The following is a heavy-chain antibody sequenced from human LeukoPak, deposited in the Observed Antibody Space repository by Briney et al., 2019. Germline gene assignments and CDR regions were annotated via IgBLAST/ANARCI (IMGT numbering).Heavy chain of an antibody. D-gene: IGHD6-19*01. Sequence: SVKVSCKASGGTFSSYAISWVRQAPGQGLEWMGGIIPIFGTANYAQKFQGRVTITADESTSTAYMELSSLRSEDTAVYYCARDFQWPPAGMDVWGQGTTVTVSS. CDR3: ARDFQWPPAGMDV. CDR2: IIPIFGTA. V-gene: IGHV1-69*13. J-gene: IGHJ6*02. CDR1: GGTFSSYA.